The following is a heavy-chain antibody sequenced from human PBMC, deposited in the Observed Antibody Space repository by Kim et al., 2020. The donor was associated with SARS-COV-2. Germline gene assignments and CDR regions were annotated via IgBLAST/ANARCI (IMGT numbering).Heavy chain of an antibody. CDR3: ARDSNTNNACLYLFDY. D-gene: IGHD1-20*01. V-gene: IGHV3-33*05. Sequence: GGSLRLSCATSGFSFSIHGMHWVRQAPGKGLEWVAVMSYDGSMTYYADSVKGRFTVSRDNSNNALYLQMNSLRADDTAIYYCARDSNTNNACLYLFDYWGQGTPVTVSS. J-gene: IGHJ4*02. CDR1: GFSFSIHG. CDR2: MSYDGSMT.